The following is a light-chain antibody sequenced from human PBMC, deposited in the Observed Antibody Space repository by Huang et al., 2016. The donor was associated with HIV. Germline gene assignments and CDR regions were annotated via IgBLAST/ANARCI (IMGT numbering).Light chain of an antibody. V-gene: IGKV3-11*01. CDR2: DSS. Sequence: EVLLTQAPATLSLFPGERASLSCWASQDVTNYLAWYQQKPGPPPRLLIYDSSNRATGVPPRFSGSGSGTDFTLTISSLEPGDSAVYYCQQRGSWPPTFGQGTRLEIK. CDR3: QQRGSWPPT. J-gene: IGKJ5*01. CDR1: QDVTNY.